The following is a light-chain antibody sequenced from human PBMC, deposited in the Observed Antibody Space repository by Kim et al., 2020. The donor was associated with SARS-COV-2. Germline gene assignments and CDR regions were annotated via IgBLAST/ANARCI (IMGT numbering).Light chain of an antibody. Sequence: SYELTQPPSVSVSPGQTASITCSGDKLGDKYACWYQQKPGQSPVLVTYQDSKRPSGIPERFSGSNSGNTATLTISGTQAMDEADYYCQAWDSSTLYVFGT. CDR1: KLGDKY. V-gene: IGLV3-1*01. J-gene: IGLJ1*01. CDR3: QAWDSSTLYV. CDR2: QDS.